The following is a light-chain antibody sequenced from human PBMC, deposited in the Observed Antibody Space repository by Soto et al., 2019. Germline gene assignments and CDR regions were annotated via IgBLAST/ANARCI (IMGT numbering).Light chain of an antibody. CDR2: SGS. CDR3: EQSYSTPIT. V-gene: IGKV1-39*01. Sequence: DIQITQSPSTLSASVGERVTITCRASESISTWLAWYQVKSGKAPKLLIYSGSRLQSGVPSRFSGSGSGTDFTLIIRNLQPEDFATYYCEQSYSTPITSGQGTRLEI. CDR1: ESISTW. J-gene: IGKJ5*01.